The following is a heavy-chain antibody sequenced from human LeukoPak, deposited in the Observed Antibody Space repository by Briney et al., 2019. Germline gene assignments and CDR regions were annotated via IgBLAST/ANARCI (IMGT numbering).Heavy chain of an antibody. V-gene: IGHV3-30-3*01. CDR3: ASPRYWVAFDI. J-gene: IGHJ3*02. CDR2: ISYDGSNK. CDR1: GFTFSSYA. Sequence: PGRSLRLSCAASGFTFSSYAMHWVRQAPGKGLEWVAVISYDGSNKYYADSVKGRFTISRDNSKNTLYLQMNSLRAEDTAVYYCASPRYWVAFDIWGQGTMVTVSS. D-gene: IGHD2-8*02.